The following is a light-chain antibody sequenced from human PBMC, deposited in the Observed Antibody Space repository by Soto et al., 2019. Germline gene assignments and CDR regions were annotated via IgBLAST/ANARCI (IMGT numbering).Light chain of an antibody. V-gene: IGLV4-69*01. J-gene: IGLJ2*01. CDR1: SGHSSYA. CDR3: QTWGTGPHVV. Sequence: QSVLTQSPSASASLGASVKLTCTLSSGHSSYAIAWHQQQPEKGPRYLMKLNSDGSHSKGDGIPDRFSGSSSGAERYLTIPRLQSEDEADYYCQTWGTGPHVVFGGGTKLTVL. CDR2: LNSDGSH.